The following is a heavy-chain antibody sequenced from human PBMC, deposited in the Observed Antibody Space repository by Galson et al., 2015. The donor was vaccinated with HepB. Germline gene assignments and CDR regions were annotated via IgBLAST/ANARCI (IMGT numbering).Heavy chain of an antibody. CDR2: IFAGGGST. CDR1: GYTLTNYH. D-gene: IGHD2-15*01. V-gene: IGHV1-46*01. J-gene: IGHJ4*02. Sequence: SVKVSCKASGYTLTNYHSHWVRQAPGQGPEWMGKIFAGGGSTRYAERFQGRVTLTRDSSTSTIYMEVSSLRSDDTAVYYCARETPDTYYFDYWGQGTLVTVSS. CDR3: ARETPDTYYFDY.